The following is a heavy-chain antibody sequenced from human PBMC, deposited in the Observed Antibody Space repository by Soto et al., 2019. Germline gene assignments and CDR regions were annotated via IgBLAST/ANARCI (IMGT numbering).Heavy chain of an antibody. CDR2: MNPNSGNT. D-gene: IGHD1-26*01. V-gene: IGHV1-8*01. Sequence: QVQLVQSGAEVKKPGASVKVSCKASGYTFTSYDINWVRQATGQGLEWMGWMNPNSGNTAYAQKVQGRDTMTRNTSISTAHIELSSLGSEDTAVYYCARERVGALGDWCQGTLVTVSS. J-gene: IGHJ4*02. CDR3: ARERVGALGD. CDR1: GYTFTSYD.